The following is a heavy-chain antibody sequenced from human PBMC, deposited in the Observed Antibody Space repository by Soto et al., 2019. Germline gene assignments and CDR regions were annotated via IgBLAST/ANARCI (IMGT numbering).Heavy chain of an antibody. V-gene: IGHV1-46*01. D-gene: IGHD6-6*01. CDR1: GYTFTSYY. Sequence: GASVKVSCKASGYTFTSYYMHWVRQAPGQGLEWMGIINPSGGSTSYAQKFQGRVTMTRDTSTSTVYMELSSLRSEDTAVYYCARSLGYSSSSLFRYYYYGMDVWGQGTTVTVSS. CDR2: INPSGGST. J-gene: IGHJ6*02. CDR3: ARSLGYSSSSLFRYYYYGMDV.